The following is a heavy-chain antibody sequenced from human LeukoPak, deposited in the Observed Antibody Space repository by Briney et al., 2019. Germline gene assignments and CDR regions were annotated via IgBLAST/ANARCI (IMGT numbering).Heavy chain of an antibody. V-gene: IGHV3-7*01. CDR3: ARDYGDHDYYYYYMDV. J-gene: IGHJ6*03. D-gene: IGHD4-17*01. CDR1: GFTFSSYW. Sequence: GGSLRLSCAASGFTFSSYWMSWVRQAPGKGLEWVANIKQDGSEKYYVDSVKGRFTISRDNAKNSLYLQMNSLRAEDTAVYYCARDYGDHDYYYYYMDVWGKGTTVTISS. CDR2: IKQDGSEK.